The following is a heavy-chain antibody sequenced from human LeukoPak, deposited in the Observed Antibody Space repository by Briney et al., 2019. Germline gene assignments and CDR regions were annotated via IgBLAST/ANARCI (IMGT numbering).Heavy chain of an antibody. CDR2: ISGSGGST. CDR3: ARSIESRRVCSTSCYYYYYYMDV. CDR1: GFTFSSYA. D-gene: IGHD2-2*01. Sequence: GGSLRLSCAASGFTFSSYAMSWVRQAPGKGLEWVSAISGSGGSTYYADSVKGRFTISRDNSKNTLYLQMNSLRAEDTAVYYCARSIESRRVCSTSCYYYYYYMDVWGKGTTVTVSS. J-gene: IGHJ6*03. V-gene: IGHV3-23*01.